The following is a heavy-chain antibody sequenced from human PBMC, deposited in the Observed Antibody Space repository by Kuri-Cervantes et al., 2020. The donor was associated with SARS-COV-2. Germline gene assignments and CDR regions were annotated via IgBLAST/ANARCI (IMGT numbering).Heavy chain of an antibody. CDR3: ARDLGGVSGPFDY. CDR1: GFTVSGNY. D-gene: IGHD3-16*01. Sequence: GGSLRLSCAVSGFTVSGNYMSWVRQAPEKGLEWLSVIYTGDKTYYADSVKGRFTISRDNSKNTVYLQMNSLRAEDTAVYYCARDLGGVSGPFDYWGQGTLVTVSS. V-gene: IGHV3-53*01. CDR2: IYTGDKT. J-gene: IGHJ4*02.